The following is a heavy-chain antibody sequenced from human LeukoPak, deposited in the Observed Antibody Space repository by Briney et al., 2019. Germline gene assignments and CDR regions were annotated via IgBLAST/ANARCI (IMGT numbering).Heavy chain of an antibody. CDR2: IKQDGSEK. D-gene: IGHD3-10*01. V-gene: IGHV3-7*01. Sequence: PGGSLRLSCAASGFTFSSYWMSWVRQAPGKGLEWVGNIKQDGSEKNYMDSVKGRFTISRDNAKNSLYLQMNSLRVEDTAVYYRARDSATKVRGPVIGSTDFWGQGTLVTVPS. CDR1: GFTFSSYW. CDR3: ARDSATKVRGPVIGSTDF. J-gene: IGHJ4*02.